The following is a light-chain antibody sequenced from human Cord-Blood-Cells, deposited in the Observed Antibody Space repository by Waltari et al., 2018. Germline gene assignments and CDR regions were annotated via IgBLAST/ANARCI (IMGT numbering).Light chain of an antibody. CDR3: NSRDSSGNHLRV. Sequence: SSELTQDPAVSVALGQTVRITCQGDSLRSNYAGWYQQKPGQAPVLVIYGKNNRPSGIPDRFSGSSSGNTASLTITGAQAEDEADYYCNSRDSSGNHLRVFGGGTKLTVL. V-gene: IGLV3-19*01. CDR2: GKN. J-gene: IGLJ3*02. CDR1: SLRSNY.